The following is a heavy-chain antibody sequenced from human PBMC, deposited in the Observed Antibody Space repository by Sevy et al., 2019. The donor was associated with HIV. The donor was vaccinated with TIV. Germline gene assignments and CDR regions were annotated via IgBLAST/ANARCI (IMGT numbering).Heavy chain of an antibody. Sequence: VGSLRLSCGASGFSISTHAMNWVRQAPGRGLEWISGISATDGSTHYADSVKGRFTISRDNSKNTVHLQMNSLRAEDTALYYCAAGDTAFLADLDFWGQGTLVTVSS. CDR3: AAGDTAFLADLDF. V-gene: IGHV3-23*01. J-gene: IGHJ4*02. D-gene: IGHD5-18*01. CDR1: GFSISTHA. CDR2: ISATDGST.